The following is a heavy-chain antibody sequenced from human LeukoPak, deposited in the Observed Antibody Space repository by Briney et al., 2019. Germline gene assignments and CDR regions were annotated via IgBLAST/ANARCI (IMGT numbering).Heavy chain of an antibody. Sequence: PGGSLRLSCAASGFTFSSYGMHWVRQAPGKGLEWVAVISYDGSNKYYADSVKGRFTISRDNSKNTLYLQMNSLRAEDTAVYYCAKVGYSSGWYISGWFDPWGQGTLVTVSS. CDR1: GFTFSSYG. CDR2: ISYDGSNK. J-gene: IGHJ5*02. V-gene: IGHV3-30*18. CDR3: AKVGYSSGWYISGWFDP. D-gene: IGHD6-19*01.